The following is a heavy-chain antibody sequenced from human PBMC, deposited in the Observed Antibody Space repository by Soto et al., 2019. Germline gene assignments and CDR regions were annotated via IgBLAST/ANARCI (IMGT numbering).Heavy chain of an antibody. CDR2: FDGDDDK. J-gene: IGHJ4*02. D-gene: IGHD5-18*01. CDR3: APMERWIQTFGF. V-gene: IGHV2-70*11. CDR1: GFSLSTSGMC. Sequence: SGPTLVNPTQTLTPTCTFSGFSLSTSGMCVSWIRQPPGKAQEWLARFDGDDDKYYSTSLKTWLTISKETSQNQAVLTMTNLHPVAPATYQGAPMERWIQTFGFWGQGTRVTVSS.